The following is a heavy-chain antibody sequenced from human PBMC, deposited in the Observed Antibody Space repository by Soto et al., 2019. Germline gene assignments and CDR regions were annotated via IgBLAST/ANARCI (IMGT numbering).Heavy chain of an antibody. J-gene: IGHJ4*02. D-gene: IGHD3-10*01. CDR1: GYTFTSYG. CDR2: ISAYNGNT. V-gene: IGHV1-18*01. CDR3: ARAGPAYYYGSGSSDF. Sequence: ASVKVSCKASGYTFTSYGISWVRQAPGQGLEWMGWISAYNGNTNYAQKLQGRVTMNTDTSTSTAYMELRSLRSDDTAVYYCARAGPAYYYGSGSSDFWGQGSMVTVSS.